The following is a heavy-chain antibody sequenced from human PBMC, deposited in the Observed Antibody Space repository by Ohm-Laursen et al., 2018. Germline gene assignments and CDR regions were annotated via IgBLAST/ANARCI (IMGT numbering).Heavy chain of an antibody. D-gene: IGHD1-1*01. CDR2: IWYDGSNK. CDR3: AKDRYENYYFDY. J-gene: IGHJ4*02. CDR1: GFSFSRYG. V-gene: IGHV3-33*06. Sequence: SLRLSCAASAASGFSFSRYGMHWVRQAPGKGLEWVAVIWYDGSNKYHADSVKGRFTISRDNSKNTLYLQMNSLRAEDTAVYYCAKDRYENYYFDYWGQGTLVTVSS.